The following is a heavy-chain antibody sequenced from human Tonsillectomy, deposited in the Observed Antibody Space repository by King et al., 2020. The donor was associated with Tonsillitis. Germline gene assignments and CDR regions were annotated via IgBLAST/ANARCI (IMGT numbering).Heavy chain of an antibody. CDR2: LQFDGSLK. J-gene: IGHJ4*02. V-gene: IGHV3-30*02. D-gene: IGHD4-11*01. CDR3: AKDDYSSCPFES. Sequence: QLVQSGGGVVQPGGSLRLSCAASGFRFTDYAMHWVRQAPGKGLEWVAFLQFDGSLKYYADSVEGRFTISRDNSRNTLYLQMNTLRVEDTAVYYCAKDDYSSCPFESWGQGTLVTVSS. CDR1: GFRFTDYA.